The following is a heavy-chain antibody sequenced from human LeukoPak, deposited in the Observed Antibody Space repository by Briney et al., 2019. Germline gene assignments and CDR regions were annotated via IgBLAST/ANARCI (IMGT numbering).Heavy chain of an antibody. J-gene: IGHJ4*02. CDR1: GGSISSGGYY. CDR3: ARIQLWRTYFDY. CDR2: IYYSGST. D-gene: IGHD5-18*01. V-gene: IGHV4-31*03. Sequence: SETLSLTCTVSGGSISSGGYYWSWIRQHPGKGVEWIGYIYYSGSTYYNPSLKSRVTISVDTSKNQFSLKLSSVTAADTAVYYCARIQLWRTYFDYWGQGTLVTVSS.